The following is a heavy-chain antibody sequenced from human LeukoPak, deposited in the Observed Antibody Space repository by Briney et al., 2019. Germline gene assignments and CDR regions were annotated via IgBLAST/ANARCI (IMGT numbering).Heavy chain of an antibody. Sequence: GGSLRLSCAASGFTFSSYALSWVRQAPGKGLQWVSAISGSGAGTYYADSVKGRFTISRDNSKNTLYLQMNSLRAEDTAVYYCARHTPTAPFDYWGQGTLVTVSS. CDR1: GFTFSSYA. D-gene: IGHD4-11*01. CDR2: ISGSGAGT. J-gene: IGHJ4*02. V-gene: IGHV3-23*01. CDR3: ARHTPTAPFDY.